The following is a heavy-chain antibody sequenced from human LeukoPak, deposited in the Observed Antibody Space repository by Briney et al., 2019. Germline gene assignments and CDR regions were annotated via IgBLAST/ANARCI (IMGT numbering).Heavy chain of an antibody. V-gene: IGHV3-7*05. J-gene: IGHJ4*02. D-gene: IGHD3-10*01. CDR3: AGGRAGYYFDY. CDR2: IKQDGSEK. Sequence: GGSLRLSCAASGFTFSTYWMTWVRQAPGKGLDWVANIKQDGSEKYSVDSMKGRFTISRDNAKNSLYLQMNSLRADDTAVYYCAGGRAGYYFDYWGQGTLVTVSS. CDR1: GFTFSTYW.